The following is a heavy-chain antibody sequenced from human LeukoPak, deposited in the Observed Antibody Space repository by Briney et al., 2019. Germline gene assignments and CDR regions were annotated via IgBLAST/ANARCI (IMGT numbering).Heavy chain of an antibody. V-gene: IGHV3-30*04. Sequence: GGSLRLSCAASGFTFSNYAMHWVRQAPGKGLEWVAVISYDGSKRYYADSVKGRFTISRDTSKNTLYLQMNSLRPEDTAMYDCARDQAAAGLGWLDSWGQGTLVTVSS. J-gene: IGHJ4*02. CDR1: GFTFSNYA. D-gene: IGHD6-13*01. CDR2: ISYDGSKR. CDR3: ARDQAAAGLGWLDS.